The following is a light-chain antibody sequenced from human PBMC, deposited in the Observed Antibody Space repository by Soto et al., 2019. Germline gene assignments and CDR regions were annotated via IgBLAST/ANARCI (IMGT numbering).Light chain of an antibody. Sequence: QSALTQPASVSGSPGQSITISCTGTSSDVGGYKFVSWYQQHPGKAPKLMIYEVSNRPSGVSSRFSGSKSGNTSSLTISWLPAEDEADYYCGSYTGSIYVFGPGTKVTVL. CDR1: SSDVGGYKF. J-gene: IGLJ1*01. CDR3: GSYTGSIYV. CDR2: EVS. V-gene: IGLV2-14*01.